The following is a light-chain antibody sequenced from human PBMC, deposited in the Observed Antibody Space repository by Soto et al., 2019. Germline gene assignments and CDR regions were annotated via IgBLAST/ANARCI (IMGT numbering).Light chain of an antibody. Sequence: EILLTQSPDTLSLSPGERATLSCRASQSVSSNYFAWYQQRPGQAPRLLIYGISSRATGIPDRFSGSGSGTDFTLTISRLEPEDFAVYYCEQYGSSPRTFGQGTKVDIK. J-gene: IGKJ1*01. CDR2: GIS. CDR1: QSVSSNY. CDR3: EQYGSSPRT. V-gene: IGKV3-20*01.